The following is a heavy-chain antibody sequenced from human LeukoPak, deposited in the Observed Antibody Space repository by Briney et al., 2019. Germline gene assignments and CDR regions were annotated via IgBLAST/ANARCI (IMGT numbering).Heavy chain of an antibody. Sequence: ASVKVSCKVSGYTLTELSMHWVRQAPGKGLEWMGGFDPEDGETIYAQKFQGRVTMTEDTSTDTAYMELGSLRSEDTAVYYCATEGTIAVAGSFDYWGQGTLVTVSS. V-gene: IGHV1-24*01. CDR3: ATEGTIAVAGSFDY. CDR2: FDPEDGET. CDR1: GYTLTELS. D-gene: IGHD6-19*01. J-gene: IGHJ4*02.